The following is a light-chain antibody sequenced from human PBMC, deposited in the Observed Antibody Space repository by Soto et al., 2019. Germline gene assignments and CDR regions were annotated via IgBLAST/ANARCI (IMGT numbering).Light chain of an antibody. CDR1: QSVSNY. Sequence: IVLTQSPATLSLSPGERATLSCRASQSVSNYLAWYQQKPGQAPRLLIYDASNRAAGIPARFSGSGSGTDFTLTISSLEPEDFAVYYCQQRSNWPPWTFDQGTKVEIK. V-gene: IGKV3-11*01. CDR2: DAS. J-gene: IGKJ1*01. CDR3: QQRSNWPPWT.